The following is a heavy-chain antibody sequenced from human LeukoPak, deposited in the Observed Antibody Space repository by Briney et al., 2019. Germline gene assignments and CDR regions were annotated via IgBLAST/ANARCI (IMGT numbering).Heavy chain of an antibody. CDR3: ARDGDCSSTSCYSYYMDV. Sequence: EASVKVSCKASGYTFTGYYMHWVRQAPGQGLEWMGWINPNSGGTNYAQKFQGRVTMTRDTSISTAYMELSRLRSDDTAVYYCARDGDCSSTSCYSYYMDVWGNGTTVTVSS. CDR2: INPNSGGT. D-gene: IGHD2-2*01. V-gene: IGHV1-2*02. CDR1: GYTFTGYY. J-gene: IGHJ6*03.